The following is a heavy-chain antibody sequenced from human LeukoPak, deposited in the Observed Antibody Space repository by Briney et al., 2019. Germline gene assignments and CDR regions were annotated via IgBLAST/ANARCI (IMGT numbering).Heavy chain of an antibody. V-gene: IGHV3-48*04. D-gene: IGHD6-19*01. J-gene: IGHJ5*02. Sequence: GGSLRLSCAASGFTFSSYSMNWVRQAPGKGLEWVSYISSSSSTIYYADSVKGRFTISRDNAKNSLYLQMNSLRAENTAVYYCARAASYGSGWFSWGQGTLVTVSS. CDR1: GFTFSSYS. CDR2: ISSSSSTI. CDR3: ARAASYGSGWFS.